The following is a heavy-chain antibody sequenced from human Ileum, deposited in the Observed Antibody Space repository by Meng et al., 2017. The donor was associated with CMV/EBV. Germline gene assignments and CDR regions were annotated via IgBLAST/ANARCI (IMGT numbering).Heavy chain of an antibody. J-gene: IGHJ4*02. Sequence: AQPQQWGAGLLRPSATLSLTCAVYGGSFSPYHWSWIRQSPGKGLEWIAEIDHTGSTNYNPSLRSRVTISIDTSSSHFSLNLTSATAADTAVYYCARGGGTPIRGVLPFDFWGQGTLVTVSS. CDR1: GGSFSPYH. D-gene: IGHD3-10*01. CDR3: ARGGGTPIRGVLPFDF. CDR2: IDHTGST. V-gene: IGHV4-34*01.